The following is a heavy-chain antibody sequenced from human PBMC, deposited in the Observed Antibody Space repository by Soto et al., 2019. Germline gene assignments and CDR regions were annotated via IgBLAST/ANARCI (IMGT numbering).Heavy chain of an antibody. CDR3: VRRHVSATGIDWFDP. V-gene: IGHV1-3*01. Sequence: SVKVSCKASGYTFTMYGIHGVRQSGLQRLEWMGWINAANGDTKYSPKFQGRVTITRDTSASTAYMELSSLRSEDTAVYYCVRRHVSATGIDWFDPWGQGTLVTVSS. CDR2: INAANGDT. CDR1: GYTFTMYG. D-gene: IGHD6-13*01. J-gene: IGHJ5*02.